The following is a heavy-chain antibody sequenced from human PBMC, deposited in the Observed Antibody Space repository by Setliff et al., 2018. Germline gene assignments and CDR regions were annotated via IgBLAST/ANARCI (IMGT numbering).Heavy chain of an antibody. CDR3: ASLADKGDYYFDY. CDR1: GGSISSYY. V-gene: IGHV4-4*07. D-gene: IGHD3-10*01. CDR2: IYYSGST. J-gene: IGHJ4*02. Sequence: SETLSLTCTVSGGSISSYYWSWIRQPAGKGLEWIGSIYYSGSTYYNPSLKSRVTISVDTSKNQFSLKLSSVTAADTAVYYCASLADKGDYYFDYWGQGTQVTVSS.